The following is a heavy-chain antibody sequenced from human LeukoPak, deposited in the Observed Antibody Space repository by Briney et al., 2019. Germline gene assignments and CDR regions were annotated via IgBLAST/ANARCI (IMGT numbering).Heavy chain of an antibody. D-gene: IGHD2-15*01. Sequence: GRSLRLSCAASGFTFSSYGMHWVRQAPGKGLEWVALISFDGNNKYYADSVKGRFTISRDNSKNTLFPQINSPRSEDTAVYYCAKDRQPVVVAATADYWGQGTLVTVSS. V-gene: IGHV3-30*18. J-gene: IGHJ4*02. CDR2: ISFDGNNK. CDR3: AKDRQPVVVAATADY. CDR1: GFTFSSYG.